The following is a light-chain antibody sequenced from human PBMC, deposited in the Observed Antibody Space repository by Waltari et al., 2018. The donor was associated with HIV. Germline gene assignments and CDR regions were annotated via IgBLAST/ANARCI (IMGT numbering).Light chain of an antibody. V-gene: IGKV1-12*01. CDR2: AAS. CDR1: RDINTW. Sequence: DTQLTQSPSSVSASVGDRVSITCRSSRDINTWFAWYQQKPGKAPNLLIYAASRLQRGVPSRFSGSGSGTNFTLTISSLQPEDFATYYCQQANSFPITFGGGTKVEI. J-gene: IGKJ4*01. CDR3: QQANSFPIT.